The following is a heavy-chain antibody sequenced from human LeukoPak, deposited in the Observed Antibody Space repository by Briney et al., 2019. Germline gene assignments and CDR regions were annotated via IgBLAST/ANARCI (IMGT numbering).Heavy chain of an antibody. CDR1: GFSFSNLA. V-gene: IGHV3-23*01. D-gene: IGHD3-16*01. J-gene: IGHJ4*02. Sequence: GGSLRLSCVASGFSFSNLAMGWVRQAPGNGLEWVSVISDSGDITYYADSVKGRFTISRDNSKNTLYLQMNSLRAEDTAVYYCAKERTSEGYFDYWGQGTLVTVSS. CDR3: AKERTSEGYFDY. CDR2: ISDSGDIT.